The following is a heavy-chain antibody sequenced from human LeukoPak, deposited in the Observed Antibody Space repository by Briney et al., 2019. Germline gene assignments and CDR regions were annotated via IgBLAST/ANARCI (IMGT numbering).Heavy chain of an antibody. D-gene: IGHD6-13*01. Sequence: SETLSLTCTVSGGSISSYYWSWFRQPPGKGLEWIGEINHSGSTNYNPSLKSRVSISADTSKNQFSLKLSSVTAADTAVYYCVSKATYSSSWYPFWDHWGQGTLVTVSS. CDR1: GGSISSYY. V-gene: IGHV4-34*01. CDR3: VSKATYSSSWYPFWDH. CDR2: INHSGST. J-gene: IGHJ4*02.